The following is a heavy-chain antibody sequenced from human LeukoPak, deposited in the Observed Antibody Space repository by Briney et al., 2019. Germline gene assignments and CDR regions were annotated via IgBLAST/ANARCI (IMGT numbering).Heavy chain of an antibody. CDR2: INAGNGNT. CDR1: GYTFTSYG. J-gene: IGHJ5*02. D-gene: IGHD2/OR15-2a*01. Sequence: ASVKVSCKASGYTFTSYGISWVRQAPGQRLEWMGWINAGNGNTKYSQKFQGRVTITRDTSASTAYMELSSLRSEDTAVYYCARVKNSRGNWFDPWGQGTLVTVSS. CDR3: ARVKNSRGNWFDP. V-gene: IGHV1-3*01.